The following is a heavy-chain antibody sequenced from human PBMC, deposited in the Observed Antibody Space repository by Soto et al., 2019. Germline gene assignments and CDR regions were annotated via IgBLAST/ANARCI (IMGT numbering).Heavy chain of an antibody. Sequence: GGSLRLSCEASGFTLTSYAMNWVRQAPGKGLEWVSSISSTTNYIYYGDSMKGRFTISRDNAKNSLYLEMNSLRAEDTAVYYCARESEDLTSNFDYWGQGTLVTVSS. CDR1: GFTLTSYA. CDR3: ARESEDLTSNFDY. CDR2: ISSTTNYI. V-gene: IGHV3-21*06. J-gene: IGHJ4*02.